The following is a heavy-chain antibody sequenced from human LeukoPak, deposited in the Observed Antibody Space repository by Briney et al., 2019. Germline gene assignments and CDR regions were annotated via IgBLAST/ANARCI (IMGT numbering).Heavy chain of an antibody. CDR1: GGSINSYY. D-gene: IGHD5-18*01. CDR2: IYYSGST. V-gene: IGHV4-59*01. Sequence: SETLSLTCTVSGGSINSYYWSWIRQPPGKGLEWIGYIYYSGSTNYNPSLKSRVTISVDTSKNQFSLKLSSVTAADTAVYYCASVVRMSVRESKGLWSHNGDSYYFDYWGQGTLVTVSS. J-gene: IGHJ4*02. CDR3: ASVVRMSVRESKGLWSHNGDSYYFDY.